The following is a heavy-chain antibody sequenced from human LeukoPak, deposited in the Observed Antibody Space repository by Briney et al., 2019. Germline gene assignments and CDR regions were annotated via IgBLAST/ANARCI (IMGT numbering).Heavy chain of an antibody. D-gene: IGHD3-3*01. J-gene: IGHJ4*02. CDR1: GFTVSSNY. CDR2: ISYDGSNK. Sequence: GGSLRLSCAASGFTVSSNYMSWVRQAPGKGLEWVAVISYDGSNKYYADSVKGRFTISRDNSKNTLYLQMNSLRAEDTAVYYCATTRTKYYDFWSGYYHWGQGTLVTVSS. V-gene: IGHV3-30*03. CDR3: ATTRTKYYDFWSGYYH.